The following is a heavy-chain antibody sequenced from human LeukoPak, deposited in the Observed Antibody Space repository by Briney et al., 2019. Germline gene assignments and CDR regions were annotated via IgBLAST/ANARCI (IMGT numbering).Heavy chain of an antibody. D-gene: IGHD2-2*01. CDR1: GGSISSTNYY. J-gene: IGHJ3*02. CDR3: ARIPTNAVPAAHNGFDI. CDR2: IYYSGST. Sequence: PSETLSLTCTVSGGSISSTNYYWGWIRQPPGKGLEWIGNIYYSGSTYYNPSLRSRVTMSVDTSKNQFSLKLSSVTAADTALYFCARIPTNAVPAAHNGFDIWGQGTMVTVSS. V-gene: IGHV4-39*01.